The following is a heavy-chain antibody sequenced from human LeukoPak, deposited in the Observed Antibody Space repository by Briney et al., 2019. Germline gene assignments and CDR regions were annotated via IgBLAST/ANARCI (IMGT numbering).Heavy chain of an antibody. CDR2: FDPEDGET. J-gene: IGHJ5*02. D-gene: IGHD3-10*01. CDR3: TLLWLGELNIHWFDP. CDR1: GYTLTELS. V-gene: IGHV1-24*01. Sequence: ASVKVSCKVSGYTLTELSMHWVRQAPGKGLEWMGGFDPEDGETIYAQKFQGRVTMTEDTSTDTAYMELSSLRSEDTAVYYCTLLWLGELNIHWFDPWGQGTLVTVSS.